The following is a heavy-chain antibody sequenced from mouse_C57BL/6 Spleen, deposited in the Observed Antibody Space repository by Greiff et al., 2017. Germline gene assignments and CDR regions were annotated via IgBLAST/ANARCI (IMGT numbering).Heavy chain of an antibody. V-gene: IGHV1-62-2*01. CDR3: ARHEASIYDGYAWFAY. D-gene: IGHD2-3*01. Sequence: QVQLKESGAELVKPGASVKLSCKASGYTFTEYTIHWVKQRSGQGLEWIGWFYPGSGSIKYNEKFKDKATLTADKSSSTVYMGLSRLTSEDSAVYFCARHEASIYDGYAWFAYWGQGTLVTVSA. CDR1: GYTFTEYT. J-gene: IGHJ3*01. CDR2: FYPGSGSI.